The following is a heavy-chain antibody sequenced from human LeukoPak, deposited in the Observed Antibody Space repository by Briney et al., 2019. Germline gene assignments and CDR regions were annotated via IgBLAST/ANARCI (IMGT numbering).Heavy chain of an antibody. CDR1: GFTFSSYA. Sequence: NPGGSLRLSCAASGFTFSSYAMSWVRQAPGKGLEWVSAISGSGGSTYYVDSVKGRFTISRGNSKNTLYLQMNSLRAEDTAVYYCAKDPPGYCSGGSCYSAYYFDYWGQGTLVAVSS. V-gene: IGHV3-23*01. CDR3: AKDPPGYCSGGSCYSAYYFDY. D-gene: IGHD2-15*01. CDR2: ISGSGGST. J-gene: IGHJ4*02.